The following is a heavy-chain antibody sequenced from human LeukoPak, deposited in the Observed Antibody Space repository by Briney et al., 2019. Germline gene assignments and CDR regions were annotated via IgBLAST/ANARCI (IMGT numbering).Heavy chain of an antibody. J-gene: IGHJ3*02. CDR2: IYYSGST. D-gene: IGHD3-9*01. CDR3: AASIWDILTGSRDAFDI. CDR1: GGSFSGYY. Sequence: SETLSLTCAVYGGSFSGYYWGWIRQPPGKGLEWIGSIYYSGSTYYNPSLKSRVTISVDTSKNQFSLKLSSVTAADTAVYYCAASIWDILTGSRDAFDIWGQGTMVTVSS. V-gene: IGHV4-34*01.